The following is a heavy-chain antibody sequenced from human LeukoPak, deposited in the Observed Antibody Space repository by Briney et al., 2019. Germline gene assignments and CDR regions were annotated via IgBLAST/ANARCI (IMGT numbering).Heavy chain of an antibody. CDR3: AKDLNDGSTIVDY. CDR1: GFTFSSYA. D-gene: IGHD4/OR15-4a*01. V-gene: IGHV3-30-3*01. CDR2: ISYDGSNK. Sequence: GGSLRLSCAASGFTFSSYAMHWVRQAPGRGLEWVAVISYDGSNKYYADSVKGRFTISRDNSKNTLYLQMNSLRAEDTAVYYCAKDLNDGSTIVDYWGQGTLVTVSS. J-gene: IGHJ4*02.